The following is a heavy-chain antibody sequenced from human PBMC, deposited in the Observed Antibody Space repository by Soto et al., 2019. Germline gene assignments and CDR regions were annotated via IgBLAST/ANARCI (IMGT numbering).Heavy chain of an antibody. CDR1: GFSFSGSG. CDR3: ARGIYGSGYHHFDH. J-gene: IGHJ5*02. V-gene: IGHV3-33*01. CDR2: IWYDGSRK. D-gene: IGHD6-19*01. Sequence: QVQVVESGGGVGQPGKSLRLSCAASGFSFSGSGMHWVRQAPGKGLEEVAVIWYDGSRKYYADAVKGRFTISSDNSKNTLYLKRDSLGAEDTALYYCARGIYGSGYHHFDHWGQATLCTVSA.